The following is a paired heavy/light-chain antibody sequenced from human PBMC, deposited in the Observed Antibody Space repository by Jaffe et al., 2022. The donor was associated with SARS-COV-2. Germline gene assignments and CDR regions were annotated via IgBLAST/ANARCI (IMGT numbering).Light chain of an antibody. Sequence: SYELTQPPSVSVSPGQTARITCSGDALPKQYAYWYQQKPGQAPVLVIYKDSERPSGIPERFSGSSSGTTVTLTISGVQAEDEADYYCQSADSSGFWVFGGGTKLTVL. CDR2: KDS. V-gene: IGLV3-25*03. CDR1: ALPKQY. J-gene: IGLJ3*02. CDR3: QSADSSGFWV.
Heavy chain of an antibody. CDR1: GYTFTSYA. V-gene: IGHV7-4-1*02. CDR2: INTNTGNP. J-gene: IGHJ4*02. D-gene: IGHD3-22*01. CDR3: ARGPGGGYYDSSGYYYEQGFDY. Sequence: QVQLVQSGSELKKPGASVKVSCKASGYTFTSYAMNWVRQAPGQGLEWMGWINTNTGNPTYAQGFTGRFVFSLDTSVSTAYLQISSLKAEDTAVYYCARGPGGGYYDSSGYYYEQGFDYWGQGTLVTVSS.